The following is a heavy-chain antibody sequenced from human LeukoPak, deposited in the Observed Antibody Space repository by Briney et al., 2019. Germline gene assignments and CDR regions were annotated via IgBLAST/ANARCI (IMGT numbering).Heavy chain of an antibody. CDR1: GYTFTSYY. D-gene: IGHD5-18*01. J-gene: IGHJ6*02. CDR3: ARGPSQLWLLHYYYGMDV. V-gene: IGHV1-8*02. CDR2: MNPNSGNT. Sequence: ASVKVSCKASGYTFTSYYMHWVRQATGQGLEWMGWMNPNSGNTGYAQKFQGRVTMTRNTSISTAYMELSSLRSEDTAVYYCARGPSQLWLLHYYYGMDVWGQGTTVTVSS.